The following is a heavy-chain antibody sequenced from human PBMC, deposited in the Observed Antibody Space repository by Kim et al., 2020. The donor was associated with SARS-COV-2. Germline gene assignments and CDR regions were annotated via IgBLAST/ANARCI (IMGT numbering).Heavy chain of an antibody. J-gene: IGHJ6*02. CDR3: ARSCSITIFGVVIYYYYGMDV. Sequence: SQTLSLTCAISGDRVSSNSAAWNWIRQSPSRGLEWLGRTYYRSKWYNDYAVSVKSRITINPDTSKNQFSLQLNSVTPEDTAVYYCARSCSITIFGVVIYYYYGMDVWGQGTTVTVSS. CDR1: GDRVSSNSAA. D-gene: IGHD3-3*01. V-gene: IGHV6-1*01. CDR2: TYYRSKWYN.